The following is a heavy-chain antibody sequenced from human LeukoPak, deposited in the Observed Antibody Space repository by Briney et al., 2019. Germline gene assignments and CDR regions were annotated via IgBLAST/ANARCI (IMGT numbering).Heavy chain of an antibody. J-gene: IGHJ5*02. CDR3: AKGQWLVS. CDR2: ISYDGSNK. Sequence: GRSLRLSCAASGFTFSSYGMHWVRQAPGKGLEGVAVISYDGSNKYYADSVKGRFTISRDNSKNTLYLQMNSLRAEDTAVYYCAKGQWLVSWGQGTLVSVSS. V-gene: IGHV3-30*18. CDR1: GFTFSSYG. D-gene: IGHD6-19*01.